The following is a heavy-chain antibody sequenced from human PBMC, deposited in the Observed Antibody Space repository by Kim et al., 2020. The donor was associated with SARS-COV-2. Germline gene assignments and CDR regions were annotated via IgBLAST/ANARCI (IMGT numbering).Heavy chain of an antibody. Sequence: GGSLRLSCAASGFTFSSYGMHWVRQAPGQGLEWVAVISYDTSKKYYADTVKGRFTISRDNSKNTVYLQMNSLRAEDTAVYYCAREVARSPTRDNWFDPWGQGTLVTVSS. V-gene: IGHV3-33*05. CDR1: GFTFSSYG. J-gene: IGHJ5*02. CDR3: AREVARSPTRDNWFDP. D-gene: IGHD2-15*01. CDR2: ISYDTSKK.